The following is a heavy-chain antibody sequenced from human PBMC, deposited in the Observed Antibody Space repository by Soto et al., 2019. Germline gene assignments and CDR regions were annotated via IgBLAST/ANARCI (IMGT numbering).Heavy chain of an antibody. CDR2: IRGRGATT. V-gene: IGHV3-23*01. CDR3: AKDVNYDVLAGYYYY. Sequence: VGSLRLSCAASDFTLSSYGMTWVRQPPGKGLEWVSTIRGRGATTYYADSVKGRFTISRDDSKNTLYLQMSSLRVDDTAVYFCAKDVNYDVLAGYYYYWGQGTRVTVSS. D-gene: IGHD3-9*01. J-gene: IGHJ4*02. CDR1: DFTLSSYG.